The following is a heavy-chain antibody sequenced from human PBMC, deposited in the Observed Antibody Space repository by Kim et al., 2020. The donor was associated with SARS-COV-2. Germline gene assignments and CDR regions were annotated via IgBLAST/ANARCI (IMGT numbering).Heavy chain of an antibody. CDR2: INHSGST. Sequence: SETLSLTCAVYGGSFSGYYWSWIRQPPGKGLEWIGEINHSGSTNYNPSLKSRVTISVDTSKNQFSLKLSSVTAADTAVYYCAISSSWPGAFDIWGQGTMVTVSS. D-gene: IGHD6-13*01. J-gene: IGHJ3*02. CDR3: AISSSWPGAFDI. CDR1: GGSFSGYY. V-gene: IGHV4-34*01.